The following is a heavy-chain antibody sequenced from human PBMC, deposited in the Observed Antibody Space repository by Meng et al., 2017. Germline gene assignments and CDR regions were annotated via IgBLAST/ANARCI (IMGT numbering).Heavy chain of an antibody. CDR2: IDPKSGDT. D-gene: IGHD6-13*01. CDR1: GYNFPDYN. J-gene: IGHJ4*02. V-gene: IGHV1-2*06. Sequence: QVQVGQSGAGGKKPGASVKVSCKPSGYNFPDYNIHWVRRAPGQGLEWMGRIDPKSGDTHYAQRFQGRVTMTGDTSISTAYMELSGLRSDDTAMYYCARDEDISAAGKLFGDYWGQGTLVTVSS. CDR3: ARDEDISAAGKLFGDY.